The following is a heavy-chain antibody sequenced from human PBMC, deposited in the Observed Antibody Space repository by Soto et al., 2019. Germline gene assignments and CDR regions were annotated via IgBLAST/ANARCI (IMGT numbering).Heavy chain of an antibody. CDR2: IKQDGSEK. V-gene: IGHV3-7*03. D-gene: IGHD3-10*01. J-gene: IGHJ6*02. Sequence: GSLRLSCAASGFTFSSYWMSWVRQAPGKGLEWVANIKQDGSEKYYVDSVKGRFTISRDNAKNSLYLQMNSLRAEDTAVYYCARWGTVRGVSHYYYYGMDVWGQGTTVTVSS. CDR3: ARWGTVRGVSHYYYYGMDV. CDR1: GFTFSSYW.